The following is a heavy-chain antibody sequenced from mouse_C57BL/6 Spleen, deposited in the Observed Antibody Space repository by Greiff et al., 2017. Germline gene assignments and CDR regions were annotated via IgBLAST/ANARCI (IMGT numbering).Heavy chain of an antibody. Sequence: EVQLQQSGGGLVKPGGSLKLSCAASGFTFSDYGMHWVRQAPETGLEWVAYISSGSSTIYYADKVKGRFTISRDNAKNTLFLQMTSLRSEDTAMYYCARELPMDYGGQGTSVTVSS. CDR3: ARELPMDY. V-gene: IGHV5-17*01. J-gene: IGHJ4*01. CDR1: GFTFSDYG. CDR2: ISSGSSTI.